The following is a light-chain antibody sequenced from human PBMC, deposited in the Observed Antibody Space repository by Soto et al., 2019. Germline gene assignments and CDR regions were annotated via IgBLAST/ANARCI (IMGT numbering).Light chain of an antibody. CDR3: QSYDRLRGAVS. J-gene: IGLJ2*01. CDR2: GNS. Sequence: QLVLTQPPSVSGAPGQRVTISCTGSSSNIAAGFDVHWYQKLPGTAPKLLIYGNSNRPSGVPDRFSGSKSGTSASLAITGLQAEDEADYSCQSYDRLRGAVSFGGGTKLTVL. V-gene: IGLV1-40*01. CDR1: SSNIAAGFD.